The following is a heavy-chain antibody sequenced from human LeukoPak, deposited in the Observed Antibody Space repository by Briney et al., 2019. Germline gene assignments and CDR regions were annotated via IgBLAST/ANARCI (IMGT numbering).Heavy chain of an antibody. V-gene: IGHV5-51*01. CDR3: ARHQGTVDTAMVTNYYYYMDV. CDR1: GYSFTSYW. D-gene: IGHD5-18*01. J-gene: IGHJ6*03. CDR2: IYPGDSDT. Sequence: GESLKISCKGSGYSFTSYWIGWVRQMPGKGLEWMGIIYPGDSDTRYSPSFQGQVTISADKSISTAYLQWSSLKASDTATYYCARHQGTVDTAMVTNYYYYMDVWGKGTTVTVSS.